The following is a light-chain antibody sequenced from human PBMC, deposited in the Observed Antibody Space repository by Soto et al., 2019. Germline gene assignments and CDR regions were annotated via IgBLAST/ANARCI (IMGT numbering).Light chain of an antibody. CDR2: GDS. CDR1: SSNIGAGYG. V-gene: IGLV1-40*01. J-gene: IGLJ2*01. CDR3: QSYDSSLSGVI. Sequence: QSVLTQPPSVSGAPGKRVTIPCPGSSSNIGAGYGVHWYIQLPGTAPKLLVYGDSNRPSGVPDRFSGSKSDTSASLAITGLQAEDEADYYCQSYDSSLSGVIFGGGTQLTVL.